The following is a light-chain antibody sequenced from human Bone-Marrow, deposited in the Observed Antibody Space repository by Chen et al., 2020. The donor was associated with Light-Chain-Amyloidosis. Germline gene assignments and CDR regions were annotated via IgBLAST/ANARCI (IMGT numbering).Light chain of an antibody. CDR3: SSYTITNTLV. CDR2: EVT. CDR1: SSDVGGDNH. Sequence: HSALPQPASVSGSPGPSLTIPCPGTSSDVGGDNHVSWYQQHPDKAPKLMIYEVTNRPSWVPDRFSGSKSDNTASLTISGLQTEDEADYFCSSYTITNTLVFGSGTRVTVL. J-gene: IGLJ1*01. V-gene: IGLV2-14*01.